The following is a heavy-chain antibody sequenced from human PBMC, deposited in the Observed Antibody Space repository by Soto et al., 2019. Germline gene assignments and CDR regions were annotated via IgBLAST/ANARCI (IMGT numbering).Heavy chain of an antibody. CDR1: GYSFTSYW. CDR2: IYPADSET. Sequence: PGESLKISCKGSGYSFTSYWIGWVRQMPGKGLEWVGIIYPADSETRYSPSFQGQVTISVDKSINTAYLQWSSLKASATAMYYCAGRPWLSGYYDCWGQGTRVTVSS. J-gene: IGHJ4*02. CDR3: AGRPWLSGYYDC. D-gene: IGHD3-22*01. V-gene: IGHV5-51*01.